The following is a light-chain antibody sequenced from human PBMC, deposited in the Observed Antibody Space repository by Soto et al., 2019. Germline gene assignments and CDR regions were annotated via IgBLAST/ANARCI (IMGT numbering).Light chain of an antibody. CDR3: SSYTSSSTRV. CDR1: SSDVGGYNY. J-gene: IGLJ2*01. V-gene: IGLV2-14*01. CDR2: DVS. Sequence: QSVLTQPASVSGSPGQSITISCTGTSSDVGGYNYVSWYQQHPGKAPKLMIYDVSNRPSGVSNRFSGSKSGNTASLTISWLQAEDEADYSCSSYTSSSTRVFGGGTKLTVL.